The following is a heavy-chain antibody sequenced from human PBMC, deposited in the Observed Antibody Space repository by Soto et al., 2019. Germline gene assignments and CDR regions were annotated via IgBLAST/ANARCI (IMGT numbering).Heavy chain of an antibody. CDR2: VNPNSGGT. CDR1: GYTFSGYY. CDR3: ARIIVGATGVFDL. J-gene: IGHJ4*02. D-gene: IGHD1-26*01. V-gene: IGHV1-2*02. Sequence: GASVKVSCKASGYTFSGYYMHWVRQAPGQGLEWMGWVNPNSGGTKYAQRFQGRVTMTRDTSISTAYMELSRLRSDDTAMYYCARIIVGATGVFDLWGQRTLVTVSS.